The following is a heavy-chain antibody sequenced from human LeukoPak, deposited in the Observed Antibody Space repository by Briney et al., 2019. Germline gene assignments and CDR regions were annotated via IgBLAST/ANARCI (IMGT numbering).Heavy chain of an antibody. V-gene: IGHV1-69*04. J-gene: IGHJ4*02. CDR2: IIPILGIA. CDR3: ARGSWLVPFDY. D-gene: IGHD6-19*01. CDR1: GGTFSSYA. Sequence: ASVKVSCKASGGTFSSYAISWVRQAPGQGLEWMGRIIPILGIANYAQKFQGRVTITADKSTSTAYMELSSLRSEDTAVYYCARGSWLVPFDYWGQGTLVTVSS.